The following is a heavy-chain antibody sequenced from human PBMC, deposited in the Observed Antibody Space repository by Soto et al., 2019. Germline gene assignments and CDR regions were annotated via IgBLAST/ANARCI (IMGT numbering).Heavy chain of an antibody. CDR2: IRSKANSYAT. V-gene: IGHV3-73*01. Sequence: EVRLVESGGGLVQPGGSLKLSCAASGFTFSGSAMHWVRQASGKGLEWVGRIRSKANSYATAYAASVKGRFTISRDDSKNTAYLQMNSLKTEDTAVYYCTRHHSPPYCSGGSCFDYYYYGMDVWGQGTTVTVSS. D-gene: IGHD2-15*01. J-gene: IGHJ6*02. CDR1: GFTFSGSA. CDR3: TRHHSPPYCSGGSCFDYYYYGMDV.